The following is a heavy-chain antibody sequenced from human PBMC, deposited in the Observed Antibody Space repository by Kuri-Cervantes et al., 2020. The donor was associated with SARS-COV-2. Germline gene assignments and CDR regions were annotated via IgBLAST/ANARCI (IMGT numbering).Heavy chain of an antibody. Sequence: GGSLRLSCKGSGYSFTSYWIGWVRQMPGKGLEWMGIIYPGDSDTRYSPSFQGQVTISADKSISTAYLQWSSLEASDPAMYYCARPPRYCSGGSCYWYFDLWGRGTLVTVSS. J-gene: IGHJ2*01. D-gene: IGHD2-15*01. V-gene: IGHV5-51*01. CDR1: GYSFTSYW. CDR3: ARPPRYCSGGSCYWYFDL. CDR2: IYPGDSDT.